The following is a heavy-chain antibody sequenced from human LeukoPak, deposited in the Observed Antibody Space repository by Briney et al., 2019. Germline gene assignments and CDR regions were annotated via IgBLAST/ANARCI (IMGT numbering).Heavy chain of an antibody. CDR1: GGSISSYY. Sequence: SETLSLTCTVSGGSISSYYWSWIRQPPGKGLECIGYIYYSGSTSYTPYLKSRVTISVDTSKNQFSLKLSSVTAADTAVYYCARAGEDYGDYVRYFDYWGQGTLVTVSS. J-gene: IGHJ4*02. CDR2: IYYSGST. CDR3: ARAGEDYGDYVRYFDY. V-gene: IGHV4-59*01. D-gene: IGHD4-17*01.